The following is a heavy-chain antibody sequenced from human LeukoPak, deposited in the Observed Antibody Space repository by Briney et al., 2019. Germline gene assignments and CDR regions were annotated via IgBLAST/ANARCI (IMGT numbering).Heavy chain of an antibody. J-gene: IGHJ3*02. V-gene: IGHV1-2*02. CDR2: INPNSGGT. CDR1: GYTFTGYY. Sequence: VASVKVSCKASGYTFTGYYMHWVRQAPGQGLEWMGWINPNSGGTNYAQKFQGRVTMTRDTSISTAYMELSRLRSDDTAVYYCAGELLPTPNAFDIWGQGTMVTVSS. D-gene: IGHD1-26*01. CDR3: AGELLPTPNAFDI.